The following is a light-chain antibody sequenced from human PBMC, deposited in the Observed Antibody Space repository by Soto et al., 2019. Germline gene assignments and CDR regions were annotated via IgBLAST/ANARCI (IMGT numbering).Light chain of an antibody. CDR2: DAS. CDR3: QQYDNLPLP. V-gene: IGKV1-33*01. CDR1: QDISNY. J-gene: IGKJ4*01. Sequence: DIQMTQSPSSLSASVGDRVTITCQASQDISNYLNWYQQKPGKAPKLLIYDASNLETGVPSRFSGSGSGTDFTFTISSLQPEDIATYYCQQYDNLPLPVGGGTKVDIK.